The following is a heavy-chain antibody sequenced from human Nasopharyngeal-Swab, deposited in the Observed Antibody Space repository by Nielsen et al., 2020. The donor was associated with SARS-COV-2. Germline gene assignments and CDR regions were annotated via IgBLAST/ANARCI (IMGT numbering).Heavy chain of an antibody. D-gene: IGHD3-10*01. CDR3: ARVISKRYTFDY. V-gene: IGHV3-30-3*01. Sequence: WIRQPPGKGLEWVGLISYDGANKHYADSVKGRISISRNNSNNTLYLEMNTLRPEDTAIYYCARVISKRYTFDYWGQGALVTVSS. CDR2: ISYDGANK. J-gene: IGHJ4*02.